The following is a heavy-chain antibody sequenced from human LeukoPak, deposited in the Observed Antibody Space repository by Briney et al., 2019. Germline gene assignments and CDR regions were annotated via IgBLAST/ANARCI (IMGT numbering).Heavy chain of an antibody. CDR1: GGTISRYH. V-gene: IGHV4-59*08. D-gene: IGHD6-19*01. CDR3: ARHGGVAAFDY. CDR2: IFFTGNT. J-gene: IGHJ4*02. Sequence: AETLPLTRTGSGGTISRYHWRWMRQPGGRARQWIGYIFFTGNTNYNPSLRSRVTISIDTSKNQFSLQLSSVTAADTAVYYCARHGGVAAFDYWGQGTLVTVSS.